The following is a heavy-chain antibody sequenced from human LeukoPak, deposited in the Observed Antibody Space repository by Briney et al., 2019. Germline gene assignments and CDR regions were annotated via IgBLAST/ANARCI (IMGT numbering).Heavy chain of an antibody. CDR2: TSAYNDKT. CDR3: ARGTYFDY. CDR1: GYTFTSYG. J-gene: IGHJ4*02. D-gene: IGHD1-1*01. V-gene: IGHV1-18*01. Sequence: ASVKVSCKASGYTFTSYGISWVRQAPGQGLEWMGWTSAYNDKTKYAQKLEGRVTMTTDTSTSTAYMEMRSLRSDDTAVYYCARGTYFDYWAREPWSPSPQ.